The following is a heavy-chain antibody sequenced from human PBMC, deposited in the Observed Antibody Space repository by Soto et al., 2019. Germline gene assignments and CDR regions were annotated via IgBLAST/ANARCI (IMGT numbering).Heavy chain of an antibody. V-gene: IGHV1-46*01. Sequence: QEQLVQSGAEVKKPGASVKISCKASGYTFTNYYIHWVRQAPGHGLEWMAIINPGYGGPSSTRYAPRFQGRVTMTTDTSTSTVHMELSNLRSEDTAIYYCARDSMGSWNDESNWLDPWGQGTLVTVSS. J-gene: IGHJ5*02. D-gene: IGHD1-1*01. CDR3: ARDSMGSWNDESNWLDP. CDR2: INPGYGGPSST. CDR1: GYTFTNYY.